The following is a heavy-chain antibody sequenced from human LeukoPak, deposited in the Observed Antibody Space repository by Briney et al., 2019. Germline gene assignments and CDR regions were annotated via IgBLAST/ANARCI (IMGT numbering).Heavy chain of an antibody. CDR1: GFTFSSYS. V-gene: IGHV3-48*01. J-gene: IGHJ4*02. D-gene: IGHD2-21*01. CDR3: ARDAGGCGGDCPSFDY. CDR2: ISSSSTI. Sequence: GGSLSLSCAASGFTFSSYSMNWVRQAPGKGLEWVSYISSSSTIYYADSVKGRFTISRDNAKNSLYLQMNSLRAEDTAVYYCARDAGGCGGDCPSFDYWGQGTLVTVSS.